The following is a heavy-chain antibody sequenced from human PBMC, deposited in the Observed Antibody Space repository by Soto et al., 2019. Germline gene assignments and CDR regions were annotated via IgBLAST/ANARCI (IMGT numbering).Heavy chain of an antibody. CDR2: IYYSGST. D-gene: IGHD6-19*01. CDR1: GGSISSYY. CDR3: ARGYSSGWYKTMTFDI. Sequence: SETLSLTCTVSGGSISSYYWSWIRQPPGKGLEWIGYIYYSGSTNYNPSLKSRVTISVDTSKNQFSLKLSSVTAADTAVYYCARGYSSGWYKTMTFDIWGQGTMVTVS. V-gene: IGHV4-59*08. J-gene: IGHJ3*02.